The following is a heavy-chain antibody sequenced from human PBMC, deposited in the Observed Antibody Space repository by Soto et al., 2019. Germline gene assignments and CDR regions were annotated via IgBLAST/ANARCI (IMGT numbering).Heavy chain of an antibody. CDR1: GFTFSNYA. Sequence: EVQLLESGGGLVQPGGSLRLSCAASGFTFSNYAMSWVRQAPGKGLEWVSGISTSGVSTFYADSVEGRFTISRDNSKNTLYLQMNSLRAEDTAVYYCARARGYYGSGSRPTPNDYWGQGTLVTVSS. CDR2: ISTSGVST. CDR3: ARARGYYGSGSRPTPNDY. D-gene: IGHD3-10*01. V-gene: IGHV3-23*01. J-gene: IGHJ4*02.